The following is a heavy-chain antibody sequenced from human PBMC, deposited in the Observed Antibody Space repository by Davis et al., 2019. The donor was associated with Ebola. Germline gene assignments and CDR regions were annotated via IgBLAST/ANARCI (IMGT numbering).Heavy chain of an antibody. CDR2: IYTSGST. CDR3: ARHWNYDAFDI. D-gene: IGHD1-7*01. Sequence: LRLSCTVSGGSISSSNYYWSWIRQPAGKGLEWIGRIYTSGSTNYNPSLKSRVTMSVDTSKNQFSLKLSSVTAADTAVYYCARHWNYDAFDIWGQGTMVTVST. CDR1: GGSISSSNYY. V-gene: IGHV4-61*02. J-gene: IGHJ3*02.